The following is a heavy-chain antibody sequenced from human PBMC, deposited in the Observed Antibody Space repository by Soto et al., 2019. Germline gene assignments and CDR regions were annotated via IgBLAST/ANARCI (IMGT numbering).Heavy chain of an antibody. CDR2: IYNSGSN. J-gene: IGHJ4*02. V-gene: IGHV4-39*01. CDR3: ARQDYGDRYFDY. CDR1: GDSISSSSYY. D-gene: IGHD4-17*01. Sequence: PSETLSLTCTVAGDSISSSSYYWGWIRQPPGKGLEWIGSIYNSGSNYYNKSLKSRVTISVDTSKNQFSLKLSFVTAADTAVYYCARQDYGDRYFDYWGQGTLVTVS.